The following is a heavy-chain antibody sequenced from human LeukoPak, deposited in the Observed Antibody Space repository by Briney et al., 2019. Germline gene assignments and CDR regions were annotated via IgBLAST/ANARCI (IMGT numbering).Heavy chain of an antibody. CDR3: ARYRIAVAGGFDY. CDR2: IYHSGST. D-gene: IGHD6-19*01. V-gene: IGHV4-4*02. CDR1: GGSISSSNW. Sequence: SSETLSLTCAVSGGSISSSNWWSWVRQPPGKGLEWIGEIYHSGSTNYNPSLKSRVTISVDKSKNQFSLKLSSVTAADTAVYYCARYRIAVAGGFDYWGQGTLVTVSS. J-gene: IGHJ4*02.